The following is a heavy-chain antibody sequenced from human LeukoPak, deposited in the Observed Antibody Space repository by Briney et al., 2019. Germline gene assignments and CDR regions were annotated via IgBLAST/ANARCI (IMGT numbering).Heavy chain of an antibody. V-gene: IGHV3-21*01. D-gene: IGHD3-22*01. CDR2: ITSSSSSI. CDR1: GFTFSSYA. Sequence: GGSLRLSCTASGFTFSSYAMNWVRQAPGRGLEWVSSITSSSSSIYYADSVKGRFTISRDNAKNSLYLQMNSLRAEDTAVYYCARKRYDSSGYWVDYWGQGALVTVSS. CDR3: ARKRYDSSGYWVDY. J-gene: IGHJ4*02.